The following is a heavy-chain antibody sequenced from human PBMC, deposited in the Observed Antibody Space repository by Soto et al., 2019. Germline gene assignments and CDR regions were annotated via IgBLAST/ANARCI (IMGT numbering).Heavy chain of an antibody. D-gene: IGHD3-10*01. CDR1: GYTFTGYF. CDR3: ARVIRGAYYNSPLDT. V-gene: IGHV1-2*02. CDR2: INPYSGGA. Sequence: QVQLLQSGAEVKKPGASVKVSCKASGYTFTGYFMHWVRQAPGQGLEWMGWINPYSGGADYAQSFQARVTMTRDPSISTAYMKPSRPRFADTALYYCARVIRGAYYNSPLDTWGQGPVVTVSS. J-gene: IGHJ5*02.